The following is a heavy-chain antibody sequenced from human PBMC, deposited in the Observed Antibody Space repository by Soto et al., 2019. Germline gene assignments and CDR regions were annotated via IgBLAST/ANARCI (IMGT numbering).Heavy chain of an antibody. CDR3: AREDDYGGNYDFGY. CDR1: GYTFNAYY. V-gene: IGHV1-2*02. Sequence: ASVKVSCKASGYTFNAYYMHWVRQAPGQGLEWMGWINPNNGGTNYGQQFQGRVTMTTDTSITTAYMELSRLRSDDTAVYYCAREDDYGGNYDFGYWGQGTLVTVSS. J-gene: IGHJ4*02. CDR2: INPNNGGT. D-gene: IGHD4-17*01.